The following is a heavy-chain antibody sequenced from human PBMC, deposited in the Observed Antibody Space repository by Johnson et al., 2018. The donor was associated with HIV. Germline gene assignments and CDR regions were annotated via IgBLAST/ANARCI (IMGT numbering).Heavy chain of an antibody. CDR1: GFTFSSYA. V-gene: IGHV3-23*04. J-gene: IGHJ3*02. Sequence: VQLVESGGGLVQPGGSLRLSCAASGFTFSSYAMSWVRQAPGKGLEWVSAISGSGGSTYYADSVKGRFTISRDDSKSIAYLQMNSLKTEDTAVYYCSLSYSSSSNAFDIWGQGTMVTVSS. CDR2: ISGSGGST. D-gene: IGHD6-6*01. CDR3: SLSYSSSSNAFDI.